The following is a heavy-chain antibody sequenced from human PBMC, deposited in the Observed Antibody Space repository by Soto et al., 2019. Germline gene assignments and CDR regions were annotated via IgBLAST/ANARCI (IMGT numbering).Heavy chain of an antibody. CDR1: GFTFSSYS. CDR3: ARVDSVVVAATLYYYGMDV. J-gene: IGHJ6*02. V-gene: IGHV3-21*01. CDR2: ISSSSSYI. Sequence: PGGSLRLSCAASGFTFSSYSMNWVRQAPRKGLEWVSSISSSSSYIYYADSVKGRFTISRDNAKNSLYLQMNSLRAEDTAVYYCARVDSVVVAATLYYYGMDVWGQGTTVTVSS. D-gene: IGHD2-15*01.